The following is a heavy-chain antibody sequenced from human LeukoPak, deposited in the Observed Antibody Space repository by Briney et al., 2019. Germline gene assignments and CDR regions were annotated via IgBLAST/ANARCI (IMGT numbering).Heavy chain of an antibody. CDR1: GFTFSTYG. Sequence: PGRSLRLSCAASGFTFSTYGMHWVRQAPGKGLEWVAVIWYDGSNKYYADSVKGRFTISRDSSKNTLYLQMNSLRAEDTAVYYCARGGGYSGHDLSDYWGQGTLGTVSS. CDR3: ARGGGYSGHDLSDY. V-gene: IGHV3-33*01. J-gene: IGHJ4*02. D-gene: IGHD5-12*01. CDR2: IWYDGSNK.